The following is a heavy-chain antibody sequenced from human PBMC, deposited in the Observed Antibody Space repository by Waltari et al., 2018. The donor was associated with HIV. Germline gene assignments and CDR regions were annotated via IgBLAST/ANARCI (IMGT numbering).Heavy chain of an antibody. CDR2: INPNSRET. V-gene: IGHV1-2*02. CDR3: ASVTDSGTALAN. D-gene: IGHD3-10*01. J-gene: IGHJ4*02. Sequence: QVHLVQSGAEVKKPGSSVRVSCQPSGYTSHASFFYWGRQAPGRALEWVGMINPNSRETKSAQRLEGRVTLTRDLSTSTGYMELSRLTPDDTAVYYCASVTDSGTALANWGQGTLISVSS. CDR1: GYTSHASF.